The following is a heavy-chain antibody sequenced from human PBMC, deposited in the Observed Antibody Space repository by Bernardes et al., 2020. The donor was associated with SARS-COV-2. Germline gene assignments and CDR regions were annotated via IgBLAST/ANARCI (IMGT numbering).Heavy chain of an antibody. CDR1: GFTFTSSA. J-gene: IGHJ4*02. V-gene: IGHV1-58*02. CDR2: IVVGSGNT. Sequence: SVKVSCKASGFTFTSSAMQWVRQARGQRREWIGWIVVGSGNTNYAQKFQERVTITRDMSTSTAYMELSSLRSEDTAVYYCAADLGYCGGDCFDYWGQGTLVTVSS. D-gene: IGHD2-21*01. CDR3: AADLGYCGGDCFDY.